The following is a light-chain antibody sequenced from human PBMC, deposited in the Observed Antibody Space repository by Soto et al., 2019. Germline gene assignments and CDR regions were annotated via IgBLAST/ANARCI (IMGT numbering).Light chain of an antibody. CDR2: NNN. J-gene: IGLJ1*01. V-gene: IGLV1-44*01. Sequence: QSVLTQPPSASGTPGQTVTIPCSGNSSNIGTNTVNWYLQLPGTAPKLLMYNNNQRPSGVPERFSGSKSGTSASLAIGGLQSEDEADYYCAAWDDSLDGFYVFGSGTKVTVL. CDR3: AAWDDSLDGFYV. CDR1: SSNIGTNT.